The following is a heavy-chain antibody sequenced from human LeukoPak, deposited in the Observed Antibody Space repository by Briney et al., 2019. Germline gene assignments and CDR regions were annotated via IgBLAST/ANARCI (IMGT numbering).Heavy chain of an antibody. V-gene: IGHV1-46*01. Sequence: ASVKVSCKASGYTFTGYYMHWVRQAPGQGLDWMGIINPSGGSTSYAQKFQGRVTMTRDTSTSTVYMELSSLRSEDTAVYFFFFKQKTAYDILTGYFDYWGQGTLVTVSS. D-gene: IGHD3-9*01. CDR2: INPSGGST. CDR1: GYTFTGYY. J-gene: IGHJ4*02. CDR3: FFKQKTAYDILTGYFDY.